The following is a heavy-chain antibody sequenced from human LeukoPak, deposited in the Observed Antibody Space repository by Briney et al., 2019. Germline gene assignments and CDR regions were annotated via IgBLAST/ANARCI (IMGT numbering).Heavy chain of an antibody. CDR2: IYYSGST. J-gene: IGHJ6*02. V-gene: IGHV4-30-4*01. CDR1: GGSISSGDYY. Sequence: PSETLSLTCTVSGGSISSGDYYWSWIRQPPGKGLEWIGYIYYSGSTYYNPSLKSRVTISVDTSKNQFSLKLSSVTAADTAVYYCARRGAMADIYYYYGMDVWGQGTTVTVSS. CDR3: ARRGAMADIYYYYGMDV. D-gene: IGHD5-18*01.